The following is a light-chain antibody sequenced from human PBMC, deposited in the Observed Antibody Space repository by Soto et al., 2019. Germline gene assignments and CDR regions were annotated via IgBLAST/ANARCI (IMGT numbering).Light chain of an antibody. V-gene: IGKV3-11*01. CDR2: DAS. CDR3: QQRSNWPPIFT. J-gene: IGKJ3*01. Sequence: DIVLTQSPATLSLSPGERATLSCRASQSVSSYLAWYQQKPGQAPRLLIYDASNRATGIPARFSGSGSGTDFTLTISILEPEDFAVYYCQQRSNWPPIFTFGPGTKVDIK. CDR1: QSVSSY.